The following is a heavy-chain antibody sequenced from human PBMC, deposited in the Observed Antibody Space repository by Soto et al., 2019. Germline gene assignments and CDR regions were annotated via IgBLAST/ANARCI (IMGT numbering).Heavy chain of an antibody. CDR2: ISWNSGSI. V-gene: IGHV3-9*01. Sequence: PGGSLRLSCAASGFTFDDYAMHWVRQAPGKGLEWVSGISWNSGSIGYADSVKGRFTISRDNSKNTLYLQVNSLRAEDTAVYYCARETPGWNPFDFWGQGTQVTVSS. D-gene: IGHD1-1*01. CDR1: GFTFDDYA. CDR3: ARETPGWNPFDF. J-gene: IGHJ4*02.